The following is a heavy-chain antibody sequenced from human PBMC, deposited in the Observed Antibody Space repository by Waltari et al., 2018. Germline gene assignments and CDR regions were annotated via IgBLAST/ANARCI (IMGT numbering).Heavy chain of an antibody. CDR3: ARECSNSSTYSEYFQH. D-gene: IGHD2-2*01. V-gene: IGHV1-2*02. CDR2: INPNSGGT. J-gene: IGHJ1*01. Sequence: QVQLVQSGAEVKKPGASVKVSCKASGYTFTGYYMHWVRQAPGQGLEWMGWINPNSGGTNDAHSVQGRVTMTRDTSISTAYLELSSLRSDDTAVYYCARECSNSSTYSEYFQHWGQGTLVTVSS. CDR1: GYTFTGYY.